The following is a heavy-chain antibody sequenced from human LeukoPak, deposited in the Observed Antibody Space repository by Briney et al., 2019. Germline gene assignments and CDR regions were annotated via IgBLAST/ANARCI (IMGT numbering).Heavy chain of an antibody. CDR1: GYSFTSYW. CDR3: ARRAYCGGDCYSPFDY. V-gene: IGHV5-51*01. Sequence: GESLQISCKGSGYSFTSYWIGGVRQLPGKGLEWMGIIYPGDSDTRYSPSFQGQVTISADKSISTAYLQWSSLKASDTAMYYCARRAYCGGDCYSPFDYWGQGTLVTVSS. D-gene: IGHD2-21*02. J-gene: IGHJ4*02. CDR2: IYPGDSDT.